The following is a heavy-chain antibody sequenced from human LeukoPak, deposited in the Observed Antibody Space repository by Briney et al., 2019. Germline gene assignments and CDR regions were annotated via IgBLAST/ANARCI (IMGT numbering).Heavy chain of an antibody. CDR1: GGTFRSYA. CDR2: INPIFGTA. D-gene: IGHD1-26*01. V-gene: IGHV1-69*13. J-gene: IGHJ5*02. Sequence: ASVKVSCKASGGTFRSYAISWVRQAPGQGLEWMGGINPIFGTANYAQKFQGRVTITADESTSTAYMELSSLRSEDTAVYYCATWEWELLRNWFDPWGQGTLVTVSS. CDR3: ATWEWELLRNWFDP.